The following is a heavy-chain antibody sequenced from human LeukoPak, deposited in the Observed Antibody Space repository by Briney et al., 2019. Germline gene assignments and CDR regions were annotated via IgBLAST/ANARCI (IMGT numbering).Heavy chain of an antibody. CDR1: GFTFTNSA. D-gene: IGHD5-24*01. Sequence: PGGSLRLSCAASGFTFTNSAMNWVRQAPGKGLEWVSTLSPSGADTYYADSVKGRFTISRDISKNTLYLQMNSLRAEDTAVYYCARRAYNWGAFDIWGQGTMVTVSS. J-gene: IGHJ3*02. CDR3: ARRAYNWGAFDI. CDR2: LSPSGADT. V-gene: IGHV3-23*01.